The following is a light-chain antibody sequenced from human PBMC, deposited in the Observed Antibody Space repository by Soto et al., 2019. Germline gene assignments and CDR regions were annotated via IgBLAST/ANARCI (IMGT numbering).Light chain of an antibody. CDR2: DVS. Sequence: IVMTQSPATLSVSPGERATLSCRASQSARISLGWYQQKPGQAPRLLIYDVSTRATGVPARFSGSGSGTEFTLTISSPQSEDFAVYYCQQYNNWPPTFGQGTRLEIK. CDR3: QQYNNWPPT. J-gene: IGKJ5*01. V-gene: IGKV3-15*01. CDR1: QSARIS.